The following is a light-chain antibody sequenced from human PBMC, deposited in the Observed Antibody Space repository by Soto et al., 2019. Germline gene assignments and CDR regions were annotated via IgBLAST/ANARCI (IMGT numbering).Light chain of an antibody. V-gene: IGKV1-8*01. CDR2: AAS. CDR3: QQYYSYPRT. Sequence: PCSFSTSTGDRVTITWRASQGISSYLAWYQQKPGKAPKLLIYAASTLQSGVPSRFSGSGSGTDFTLTISCLQSEDFATYYCQQYYSYPRTFGQGTKVDIK. CDR1: QGISSY. J-gene: IGKJ1*01.